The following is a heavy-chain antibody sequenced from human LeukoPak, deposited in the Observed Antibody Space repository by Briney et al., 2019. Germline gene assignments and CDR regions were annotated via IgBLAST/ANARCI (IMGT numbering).Heavy chain of an antibody. Sequence: SETLSLTCTVSGGSISRYYWSWVRQPPGKGLEWIGYIYYSGSTNYNPSLKSRVTISVDTSKNQFSLKLSSVTAADTAVYYCARDRLRYFDWGNAFDIWGQGTMATVSS. CDR3: ARDRLRYFDWGNAFDI. V-gene: IGHV4-59*01. D-gene: IGHD3-9*01. CDR1: GGSISRYY. J-gene: IGHJ3*02. CDR2: IYYSGST.